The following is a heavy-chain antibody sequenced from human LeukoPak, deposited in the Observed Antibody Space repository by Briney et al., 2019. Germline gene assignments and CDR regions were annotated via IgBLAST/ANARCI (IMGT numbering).Heavy chain of an antibody. D-gene: IGHD3-3*01. Sequence: PSETLSLTCTVSGGSISSSNYYWSWIRQPPGKGLEWIGEINHSGSTNYNPSLKSRVTISVDTSKNQFSLKLSSVTAADTAVYYCARGGGGYYFYFDYWGQGTLVTVSS. CDR2: INHSGST. CDR3: ARGGGGYYFYFDY. V-gene: IGHV4-39*07. CDR1: GGSISSSNYY. J-gene: IGHJ4*02.